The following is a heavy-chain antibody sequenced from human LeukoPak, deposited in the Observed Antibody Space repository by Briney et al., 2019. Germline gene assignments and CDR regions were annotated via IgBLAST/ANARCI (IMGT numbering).Heavy chain of an antibody. CDR1: GGSFSGYY. J-gene: IGHJ6*04. CDR2: INHSGST. Sequence: SETLSLTCAVYGGSFSGYYWSWIRQPPGKGLEWIGEINHSGSTNYNPSLKSRVTISVDTSKNQFSLKLSSVTAADTAVYYCARGRYYYGTDVWGKGTTVTVSS. CDR3: ARGRYYYGTDV. V-gene: IGHV4-34*01.